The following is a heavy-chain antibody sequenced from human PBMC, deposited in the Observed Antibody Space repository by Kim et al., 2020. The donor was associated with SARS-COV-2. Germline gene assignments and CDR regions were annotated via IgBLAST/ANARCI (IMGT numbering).Heavy chain of an antibody. CDR1: GGSFSGYY. J-gene: IGHJ3*02. CDR2: INHSGST. V-gene: IGHV4-34*01. Sequence: SETLSLTCAVYGGSFSGYYWSWIRQPPGKGLEWIGEINHSGSTNYNPSLKSRVTISVDTSKNQFSLKLSSVTAADTAVYYCARGFWAVAGTRGAFDIWGQGTMVTVSS. CDR3: ARGFWAVAGTRGAFDI. D-gene: IGHD6-19*01.